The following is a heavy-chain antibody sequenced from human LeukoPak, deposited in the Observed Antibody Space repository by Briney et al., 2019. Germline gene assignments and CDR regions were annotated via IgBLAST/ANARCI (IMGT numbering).Heavy chain of an antibody. CDR3: ARDGGSSRYYFDY. CDR1: GYSFTNYG. CDR2: ISAYNGNT. V-gene: IGHV1-18*01. D-gene: IGHD3-16*02. Sequence: GAAAKVSCKASGYSFTNYGITWVRPAPGQGLEWMGWISAYNGNTNYAQNLQGRVTMTTDTSTSTAYMEVRSLRADDTAVYYCARDGGSSRYYFDYWGQGTLVTVSS. J-gene: IGHJ4*02.